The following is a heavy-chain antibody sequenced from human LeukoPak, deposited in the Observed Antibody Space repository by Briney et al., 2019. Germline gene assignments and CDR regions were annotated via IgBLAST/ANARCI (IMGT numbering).Heavy chain of an antibody. Sequence: GGSLRLSCAASGFTVSSNYMSWVRHAPGKGLELVSILYSGSSTYYADSVKGRFTISRDTSRNTLYLQMNSLRAEDTAVYYCAKSSRPLRYFDWLLLSWGQGTLVTVSS. CDR3: AKSSRPLRYFDWLLLS. V-gene: IGHV3-66*01. CDR1: GFTVSSNY. CDR2: LYSGSST. D-gene: IGHD3-9*01. J-gene: IGHJ4*02.